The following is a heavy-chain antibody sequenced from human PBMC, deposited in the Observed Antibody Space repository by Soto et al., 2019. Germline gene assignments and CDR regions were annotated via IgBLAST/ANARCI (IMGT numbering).Heavy chain of an antibody. V-gene: IGHV4-61*01. CDR2: IYYSGST. J-gene: IGHJ4*02. CDR3: ARGQYSSSWYVSDY. D-gene: IGHD6-13*01. Sequence: QVQLQESGPGLVKPSETLSLTCTVSGGSVSSGSYYWSWIRQPPGKGLEWIGYIYYSGSTNYNPSLRRRVTISVDTSKNQFSRKLGSVTAADTAVYYCARGQYSSSWYVSDYWGQGTLVTVSS. CDR1: GGSVSSGSYY.